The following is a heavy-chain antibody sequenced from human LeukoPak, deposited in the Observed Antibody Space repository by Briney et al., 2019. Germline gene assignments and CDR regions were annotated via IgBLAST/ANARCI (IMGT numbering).Heavy chain of an antibody. J-gene: IGHJ4*02. V-gene: IGHV3-74*01. Sequence: PGGSLRLTCASSGFMFKTYWMHWVRQAPGKGLVWVSRINNDGHSINYADSVKGRFTTSRDNAKNTLFLHMNSLRAEDTGVYYCARDNLKWGSVFDYWGQGTLVTVSS. D-gene: IGHD3-16*01. CDR2: INNDGHSI. CDR3: ARDNLKWGSVFDY. CDR1: GFMFKTYW.